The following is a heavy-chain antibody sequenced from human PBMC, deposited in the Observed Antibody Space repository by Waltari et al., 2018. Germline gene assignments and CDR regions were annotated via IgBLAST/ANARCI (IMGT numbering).Heavy chain of an antibody. V-gene: IGHV3-33*01. CDR1: GFTFSSYG. J-gene: IGHJ3*02. CDR2: LGYDGSNK. Sequence: QVQLVESGGGVVQPGRSLSLSCAASGFTFSSYGLPWVRQAPGKGLEVVAVLGYDGSNKNYADSDKGLFTISRDNSKNTLYLQMNSRRAEDTAVYYCARDTLDSPGAFDIWGQGTMVTVSS. CDR3: ARDTLDSPGAFDI.